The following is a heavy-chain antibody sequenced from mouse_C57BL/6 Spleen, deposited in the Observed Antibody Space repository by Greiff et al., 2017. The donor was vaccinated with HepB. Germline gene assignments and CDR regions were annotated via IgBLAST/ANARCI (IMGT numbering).Heavy chain of an antibody. CDR3: GRDFLYDYDGFAY. J-gene: IGHJ3*01. Sequence: EVKLVESGGGLVKPGGSLKLSCAASGFTFSSYAMSWVRQTPEKRLEWVATISDGGSYTYYPDNVKGRFTISRDNAKNNLYLQMSHLKSEDTAMYYRGRDFLYDYDGFAYRGQGTLVTVVA. CDR1: GFTFSSYA. V-gene: IGHV5-4*03. CDR2: ISDGGSYT. D-gene: IGHD2-4*01.